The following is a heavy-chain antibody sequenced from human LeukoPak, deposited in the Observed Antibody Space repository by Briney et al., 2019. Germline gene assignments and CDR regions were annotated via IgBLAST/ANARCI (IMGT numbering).Heavy chain of an antibody. D-gene: IGHD5-12*01. CDR2: INPNSGGT. CDR3: ASAQGATIWGWWGAFDY. Sequence: ASVKVSCKASGYTFTGYYMHWVRQAPGQGLEWMGWINPNSGGTNYAQKFQGRVTMTRDTSISTAYMELSRLRSDDTAVYYCASAQGATIWGWWGAFDYWGQGTLVTVSS. J-gene: IGHJ4*02. V-gene: IGHV1-2*02. CDR1: GYTFTGYY.